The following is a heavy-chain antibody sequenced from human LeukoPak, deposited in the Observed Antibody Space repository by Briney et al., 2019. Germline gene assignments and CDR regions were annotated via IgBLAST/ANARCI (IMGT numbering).Heavy chain of an antibody. CDR2: IDPSDSYT. J-gene: IGHJ4*02. D-gene: IGHD6-13*01. CDR3: ARRDRYSWYSFDY. V-gene: IGHV5-10-1*01. Sequence: GESLKISCQGSGCSFASYWITWLGRLPGKGLEWLGRIDPSDSYTNYSPSFQGHVTISVDTSISTAYLQWSSLKASDTVMYYCARRDRYSWYSFDYWGQGTLVTVSS. CDR1: GCSFASYW.